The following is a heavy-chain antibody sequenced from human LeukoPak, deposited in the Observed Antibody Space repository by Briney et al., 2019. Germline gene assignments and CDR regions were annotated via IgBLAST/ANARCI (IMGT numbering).Heavy chain of an antibody. J-gene: IGHJ6*02. CDR1: GFYFRSYT. CDR2: ISYDGRNK. CDR3: AKDPKRQTYARSYYYYGMDV. V-gene: IGHV3-30*07. Sequence: GGSLRLSCAASGFYFRSYTMNWLRQAPGKGLEWVALISYDGRNKYYADSVKGRFTISRDNSKNTLYLQMNSLRAEDTAVYYCAKDPKRQTYARSYYYYGMDVWGQGTTVTVSS. D-gene: IGHD4-17*01.